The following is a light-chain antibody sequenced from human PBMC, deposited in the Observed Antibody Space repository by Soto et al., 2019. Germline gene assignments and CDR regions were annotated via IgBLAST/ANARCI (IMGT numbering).Light chain of an antibody. CDR2: RNN. CDR1: SSNIGSNY. J-gene: IGLJ3*02. V-gene: IGLV1-47*01. Sequence: QAVLTQPPSASGTPGQRVTISCSGSSSNIGSNYVFWYQQVPRTAPKLLISRNNQRPSGVPARFSGSKSGTSASLAISGLRSGDEADYYCAAWDDSLSGLWVFGGGTKLTVL. CDR3: AAWDDSLSGLWV.